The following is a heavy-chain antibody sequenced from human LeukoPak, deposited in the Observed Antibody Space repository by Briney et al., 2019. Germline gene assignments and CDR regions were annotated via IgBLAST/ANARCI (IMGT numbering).Heavy chain of an antibody. V-gene: IGHV3-49*04. D-gene: IGHD5-18*01. CDR3: TRWTYGYGDY. CDR2: IRSKAYGGTT. CDR1: GFTFGDYA. J-gene: IGHJ4*02. Sequence: GGSLRLSCTVSGFTFGDYALNWVRQAPEKGLEWVGFIRSKAYGGTTEYAASVRGRFTISRDDSKSIAYLQMNSLKTEDTAVYYCTRWTYGYGDYWGQGSLVTVSS.